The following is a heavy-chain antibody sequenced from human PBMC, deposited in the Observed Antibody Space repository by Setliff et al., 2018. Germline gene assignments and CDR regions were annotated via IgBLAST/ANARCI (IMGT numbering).Heavy chain of an antibody. J-gene: IGHJ5*02. V-gene: IGHV4-39*07. CDR2: IYYSGST. D-gene: IGHD3-3*01. Sequence: KTSETLSLTCTVSGGSISSSSYYWGWIRQPPGKGLEWIGSIYYSGSTYYNPSLKSRVTISVDTSKNQFSLKLSSVTAADTAVYYCARASTYYNFWSGYYGDSTNWFDPWGQGTLVTVSS. CDR3: ARASTYYNFWSGYYGDSTNWFDP. CDR1: GGSISSSSYY.